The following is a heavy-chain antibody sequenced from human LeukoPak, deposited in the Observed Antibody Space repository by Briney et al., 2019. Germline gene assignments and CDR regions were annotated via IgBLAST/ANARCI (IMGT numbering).Heavy chain of an antibody. J-gene: IGHJ4*02. D-gene: IGHD5-24*01. Sequence: GGSLRLSCAASGFTFDDYAMHWVRQAPGKGLEWVSGISWNSGSIGYADSVKGRFTISRDNAKSSLYLQMNSLRAEDTALYYCAKDMSRNLNGYNGWGQGTLVTVSS. CDR1: GFTFDDYA. V-gene: IGHV3-9*01. CDR3: AKDMSRNLNGYNG. CDR2: ISWNSGSI.